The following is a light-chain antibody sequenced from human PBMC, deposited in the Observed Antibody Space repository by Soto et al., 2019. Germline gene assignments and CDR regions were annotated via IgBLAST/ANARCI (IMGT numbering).Light chain of an antibody. CDR3: QQYDNWPGT. J-gene: IGKJ1*01. Sequence: IVMTQSPDSLYASPGERATLSCRASQSVSNKLAWYQQKPGQAPRRLIYAASPGATGIPPRFSGSGSGTRFTLTISSXQSEDFAVYSCQQYDNWPGTFGQGTTVDIK. CDR1: QSVSNK. V-gene: IGKV3-15*01. CDR2: AAS.